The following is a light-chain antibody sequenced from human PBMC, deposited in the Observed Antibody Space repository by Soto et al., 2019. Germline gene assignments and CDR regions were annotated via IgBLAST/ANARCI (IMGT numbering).Light chain of an antibody. CDR2: EVT. CDR1: SSDVGLYDY. Sequence: SVLTQPPSASGSPGQSVTISCTGTSSDVGLYDYVSWYQQHPGKVPKLLIYEVTQRPSGVPDRFSGSKSGNTASLTVSGLQAEDEADYYCSSYGGNSNYVFGNGTKVTVL. V-gene: IGLV2-8*01. J-gene: IGLJ1*01. CDR3: SSYGGNSNYV.